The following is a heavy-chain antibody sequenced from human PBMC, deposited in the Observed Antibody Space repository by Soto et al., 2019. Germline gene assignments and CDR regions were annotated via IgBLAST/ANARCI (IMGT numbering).Heavy chain of an antibody. CDR3: ANGKATLVRYYGMDV. CDR2: ISGSGGST. J-gene: IGHJ6*02. V-gene: IGHV3-23*01. CDR1: GFTFSSYA. Sequence: EVQLLESGGGLVQPGGSLRLSCAASGFTFSSYAMSWVRQAPGKGLEWVSAISGSGGSTYDADSVKGRFTISRDNSKNTLYLQMNSLIAEDTAVYYCANGKATLVRYYGMDVWGQGTTVTVSS. D-gene: IGHD2-15*01.